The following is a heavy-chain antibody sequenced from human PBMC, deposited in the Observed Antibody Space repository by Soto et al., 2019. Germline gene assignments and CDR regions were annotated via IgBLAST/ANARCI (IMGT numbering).Heavy chain of an antibody. CDR1: GFTFSSYS. J-gene: IGHJ3*02. CDR3: ARGYHYYDSSGYDKWDAFDI. D-gene: IGHD3-22*01. V-gene: IGHV3-21*01. Sequence: EVQLVESGGGLVKPGGSLRLSCAASGFTFSSYSMDWVRQAPGKGLEWVSSISSSSIYIYYADSVKGRFTISRDNAKNSLYLQMNSLRAEDTAVYYCARGYHYYDSSGYDKWDAFDIWGQGTMVTVSS. CDR2: ISSSSIYI.